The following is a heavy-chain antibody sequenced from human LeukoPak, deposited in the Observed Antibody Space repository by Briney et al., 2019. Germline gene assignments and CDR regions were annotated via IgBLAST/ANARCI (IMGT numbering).Heavy chain of an antibody. Sequence: GRSLRLSCASYRFSFGSYALNWVRQAPGKVREWVSSISGDGGYTEYAGHVKGRFTIYRDSSNNALYLQMNSLRDEDTAIYYCAKGPCSGPPYYFDYWGQGTLVTVSS. D-gene: IGHD2-15*01. CDR2: ISGDGGYT. CDR3: AKGPCSGPPYYFDY. CDR1: RFSFGSYA. J-gene: IGHJ4*02. V-gene: IGHV3-23*01.